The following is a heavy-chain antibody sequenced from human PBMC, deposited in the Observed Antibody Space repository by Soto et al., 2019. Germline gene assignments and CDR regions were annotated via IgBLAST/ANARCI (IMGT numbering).Heavy chain of an antibody. CDR3: AIVKSKTYYDILNWHYGMAV. D-gene: IGHD3-9*01. J-gene: IGHJ6*02. CDR2: ISSSSSYI. V-gene: IGHV3-21*01. CDR1: GFTFSSYN. Sequence: GGSLRLACAASGFTFSSYNMNWVRQAPGKGLERVSSISSSSSYIYYADSVKGRFTISRDNAKNSLYLQMNSLRAEDTAVYYCAIVKSKTYYDILNWHYGMAVWGQGTTVTVSS.